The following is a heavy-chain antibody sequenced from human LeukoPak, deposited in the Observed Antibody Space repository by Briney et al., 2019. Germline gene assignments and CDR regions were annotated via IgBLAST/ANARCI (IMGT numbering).Heavy chain of an antibody. CDR1: GFTFSTYA. J-gene: IGHJ5*02. CDR2: ISDDGSTK. Sequence: GRSLRISCAASGFTFSTYAIHWVRQAPGKGPAWVAVISDDGSTKYYADSVKGRFTISRDNSKNMLYLQMNSLRAEDSAVYYCARDLIAVTGTGFWFDPRGQGTLVTVSS. CDR3: ARDLIAVTGTGFWFDP. V-gene: IGHV3-30-3*01. D-gene: IGHD6-19*01.